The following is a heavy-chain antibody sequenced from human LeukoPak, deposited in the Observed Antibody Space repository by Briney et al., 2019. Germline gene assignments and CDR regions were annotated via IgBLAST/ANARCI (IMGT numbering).Heavy chain of an antibody. CDR2: IIPILGIA. V-gene: IGHV1-69*04. D-gene: IGHD3-22*01. Sequence: ASVKVSCKASGYTFTSYGISWVRQAPGQGLEWMGRIIPILGIANYAQKFQGRVTITADKSTSTAYMELSSLRSEDTAVYYCAREAYDSSGYYYAPGHMDVWGQGTTVTVSS. CDR3: AREAYDSSGYYYAPGHMDV. CDR1: GYTFTSYG. J-gene: IGHJ6*02.